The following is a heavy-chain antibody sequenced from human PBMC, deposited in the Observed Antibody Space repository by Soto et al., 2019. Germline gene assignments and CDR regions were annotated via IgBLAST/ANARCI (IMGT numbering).Heavy chain of an antibody. D-gene: IGHD6-6*01. CDR3: ARTLLIAARLSYYYYGMDV. Sequence: ASVKVSCKASGYTFTGYYMHWVRQAPGQGLEWMGWINPNSGGTNYAQKFQGWVTMTRDTSISTAYMELSRLRSDDTAVYYCARTLLIAARLSYYYYGMDVWGQGTTVTVSS. CDR2: INPNSGGT. CDR1: GYTFTGYY. V-gene: IGHV1-2*04. J-gene: IGHJ6*02.